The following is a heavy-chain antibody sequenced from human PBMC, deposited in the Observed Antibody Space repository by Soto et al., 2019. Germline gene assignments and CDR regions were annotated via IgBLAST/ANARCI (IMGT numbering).Heavy chain of an antibody. Sequence: SETLSLTCVVSGGSLSDYFWSWIRQPPGMALEWIGEINHLGSINYNPSLKSRVTMSVDTSKNQFSLTLNSLSAADTAVYYCGRLEGLATISYYFDYWGQGALVTVSS. CDR2: INHLGSI. J-gene: IGHJ4*02. CDR1: GGSLSDYF. CDR3: GRLEGLATISYYFDY. D-gene: IGHD3-9*01. V-gene: IGHV4-34*01.